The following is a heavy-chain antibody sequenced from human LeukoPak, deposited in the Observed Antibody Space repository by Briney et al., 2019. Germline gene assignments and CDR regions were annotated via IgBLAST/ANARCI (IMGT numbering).Heavy chain of an antibody. D-gene: IGHD6-19*01. CDR1: GFTFSSYW. V-gene: IGHV3-74*01. Sequence: GGSLRLSCAASGFTFSSYWMHWVRQAPGKGLVWVSRINSDGSSTSYADSVKGRFTISRDNSKNTLYLQMNSLRAEDTAVYYCAKAQAYSSGWSSGYNWFDPWGQGTLVTVSS. CDR3: AKAQAYSSGWSSGYNWFDP. CDR2: INSDGSST. J-gene: IGHJ5*02.